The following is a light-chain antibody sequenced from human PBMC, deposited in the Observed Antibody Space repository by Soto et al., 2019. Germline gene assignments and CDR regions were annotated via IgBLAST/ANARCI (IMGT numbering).Light chain of an antibody. CDR1: SSDVGSYNR. J-gene: IGLJ1*01. Sequence: HSALTKPPSVSGSPGQSVAISCTGTSSDVGSYNRVSWYQQPPGAAPKLMIYEVSNRPSGVPDRFSGSKSGNTASLTISGLQAEDEADYYCNSYTGSSTYVFGTGTKLTVL. V-gene: IGLV2-18*02. CDR2: EVS. CDR3: NSYTGSSTYV.